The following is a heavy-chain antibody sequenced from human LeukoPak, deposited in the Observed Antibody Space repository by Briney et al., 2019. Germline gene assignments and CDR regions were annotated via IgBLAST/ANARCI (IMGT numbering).Heavy chain of an antibody. CDR3: AKGRSGGSCDFDY. V-gene: IGHV3-23*01. D-gene: IGHD2-15*01. J-gene: IGHJ4*02. Sequence: PGGTLRLSCAASGFTFSSCGMSWVRQAPGKGLEWVSAISGSGGSTYYADSVKGRFTISRDNSKNTLYLQMNSLRAEDTAVYYCAKGRSGGSCDFDYWGQGTLVTVSS. CDR1: GFTFSSCG. CDR2: ISGSGGST.